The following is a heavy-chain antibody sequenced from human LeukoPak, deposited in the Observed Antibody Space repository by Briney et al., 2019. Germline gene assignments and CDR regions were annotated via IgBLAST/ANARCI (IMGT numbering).Heavy chain of an antibody. D-gene: IGHD2-15*01. V-gene: IGHV3-20*04. CDR1: GFTFDDYG. CDR3: ARDVGYCSGGSCYFWNY. J-gene: IGHJ4*02. Sequence: GGSLRLSCAASGFTFDDYGMSWVRQAPGKGLEWVSGINWNGGSTGYADSVKGRFTISRDNAKNSLYLQMNSLRAEDTALYYCARDVGYCSGGSCYFWNYWGQGTLVTVSS. CDR2: INWNGGST.